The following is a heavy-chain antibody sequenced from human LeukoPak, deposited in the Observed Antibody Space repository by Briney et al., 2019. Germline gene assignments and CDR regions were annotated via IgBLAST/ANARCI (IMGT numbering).Heavy chain of an antibody. V-gene: IGHV4-4*07. CDR2: IYTSGST. J-gene: IGHJ6*02. Sequence: PSETLSHTCTVSGGSISSYYWSWIRQPAGKGLEWIGRIYTSGSTNYNPSLKSRVTMSVDTSKNQFSLKLSSVTAADTAVYYCAREEQLVINYYYYYGMDVWGQGTTVTVSS. CDR1: GGSISSYY. CDR3: AREEQLVINYYYYYGMDV. D-gene: IGHD3-9*01.